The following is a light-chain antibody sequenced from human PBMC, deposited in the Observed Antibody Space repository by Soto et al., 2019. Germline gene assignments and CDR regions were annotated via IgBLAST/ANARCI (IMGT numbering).Light chain of an antibody. CDR2: AAS. CDR3: QHTYSPPFT. V-gene: IGKV1-39*01. CDR1: QSISRY. Sequence: DIQMTQSPSSLSASVGDRVTITCRASQSISRYLNWYQQKPGKAPKLVIYAASSLQSGVPSRFSGSGSGTDFTLTIGSLQPEDFATYYCQHTYSPPFTFGPGTKVDFK. J-gene: IGKJ3*01.